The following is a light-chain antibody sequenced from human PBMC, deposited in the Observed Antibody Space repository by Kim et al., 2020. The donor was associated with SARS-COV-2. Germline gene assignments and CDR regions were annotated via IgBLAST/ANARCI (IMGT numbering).Light chain of an antibody. J-gene: IGLJ2*01. CDR1: SSNIGSNT. V-gene: IGLV1-44*01. CDR2: SNN. Sequence: VLTQPPSASGTPGQRVTISCSGSSSNIGSNTVNWYQQLPGTAPKLLIYSNNQRPSGVPDRFSGSKSGASASLAISGLQSEDEADYYCAAWDDSLNGVVFGGGTQLTVL. CDR3: AAWDDSLNGVV.